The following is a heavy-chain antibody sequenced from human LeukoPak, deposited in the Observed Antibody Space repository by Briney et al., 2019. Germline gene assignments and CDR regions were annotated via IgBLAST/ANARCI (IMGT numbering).Heavy chain of an antibody. CDR2: LSYSGST. Sequence: SESLSLTCTVSGGSVSSYYWSWIRQPPGKGLEWIADLSYSGSTNYNASLKSRVTISRDTSKNQFSLKVSSVPAADTAVYYCARHAAGTTYDYWGLGTLVTVSS. D-gene: IGHD1-7*01. J-gene: IGHJ4*02. V-gene: IGHV4-59*08. CDR1: GGSVSSYY. CDR3: ARHAAGTTYDY.